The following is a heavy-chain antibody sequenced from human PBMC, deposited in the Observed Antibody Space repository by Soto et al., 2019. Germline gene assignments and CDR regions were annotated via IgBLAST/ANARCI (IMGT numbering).Heavy chain of an antibody. CDR3: AHILSGSQFNY. CDR2: IYHSGST. D-gene: IGHD3-9*01. Sequence: PSETLSLTCAVSGGSISSGGYSWSWIRQPPGKGLEWIGYIYHSGSTYYNPSLKSRVTISVDRSKNQFSLRLSSVTAADTAIYYCAHILSGSQFNYWGQGTPVTVSS. J-gene: IGHJ4*02. CDR1: GGSISSGGYS. V-gene: IGHV4-30-2*01.